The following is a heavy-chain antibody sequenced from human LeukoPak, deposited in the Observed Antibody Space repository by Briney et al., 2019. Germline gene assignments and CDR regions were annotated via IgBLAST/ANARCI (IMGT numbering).Heavy chain of an antibody. J-gene: IGHJ6*03. V-gene: IGHV4-39*01. CDR2: IYYRGST. CDR1: GVSISSSNSY. Sequence: SETLSLTCTVSGVSISSSNSYWGWIRQPPGKGLEWIGSIYYRGSTYYNPSLMSRVTIFVDTSKNQFSLKLSSVTAADTAVYYCARHGYCSGGSCYSWGYYYYMDVWGKGTTVTISS. CDR3: ARHGYCSGGSCYSWGYYYYMDV. D-gene: IGHD2-15*01.